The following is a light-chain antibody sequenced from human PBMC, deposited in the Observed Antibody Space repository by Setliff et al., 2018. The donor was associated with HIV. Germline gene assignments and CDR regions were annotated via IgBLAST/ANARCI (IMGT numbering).Light chain of an antibody. CDR3: CSYAGSSTYYV. J-gene: IGLJ1*01. CDR1: TSDVGSYDL. CDR2: EVT. V-gene: IGLV2-23*02. Sequence: QSVLTQPASVSGSPGQSITISCTGTTSDVGSYDLVAWYQQHPGKAPKLMIYEVTRRPSGVSDRSSGSKSGNTASLTISGLQAEDEADYYCCSYAGSSTYYVFGTGTKVTV.